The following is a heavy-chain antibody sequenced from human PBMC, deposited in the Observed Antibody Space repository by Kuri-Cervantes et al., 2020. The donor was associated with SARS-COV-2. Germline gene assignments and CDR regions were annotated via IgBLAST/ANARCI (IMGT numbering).Heavy chain of an antibody. CDR2: ISKGSDTI. D-gene: IGHD3-10*01. V-gene: IGHV3-48*01. Sequence: GESRKISGAASGFTFNTYSMDWVRQAPGKGLEWLAYISKGSDTIYYADSVRGRFTISRDNSKNTLYLQMGSLRAEDTAVYYCARVLWFGDPPDYWGQGTLVTVSS. CDR3: ARVLWFGDPPDY. CDR1: GFTFNTYS. J-gene: IGHJ4*02.